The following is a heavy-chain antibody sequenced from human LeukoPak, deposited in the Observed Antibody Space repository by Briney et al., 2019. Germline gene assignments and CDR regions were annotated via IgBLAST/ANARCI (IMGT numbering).Heavy chain of an antibody. CDR3: ARDSATGPYYYYYYYMDV. CDR2: ISSNGGST. J-gene: IGHJ6*03. D-gene: IGHD1-1*01. V-gene: IGHV3-64*01. Sequence: GGSMTLSCAASGFTFSSYAMHWVRHPPGKGLEYVSAISSNGGSTYYANSVKGRFTISRDNSKNTLYLQMGSLRAEDMAVYYRARDSATGPYYYYYYYMDVWGKGTTVTVSS. CDR1: GFTFSSYA.